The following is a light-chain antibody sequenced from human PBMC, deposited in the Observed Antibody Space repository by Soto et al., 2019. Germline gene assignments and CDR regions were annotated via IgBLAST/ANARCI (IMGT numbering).Light chain of an antibody. CDR1: TSNIGNHY. J-gene: IGLJ1*01. Sequence: QSVLTQPPSASGTPGQMVSISCSGSTSNIGNHYVFWYQHLPGTAPKLLIFRNNQRPSGVPDRFSGSGSGTSASLAISGLRSEDEADYYCATWDDTLRGYVFGTGTK. CDR3: ATWDDTLRGYV. CDR2: RNN. V-gene: IGLV1-47*01.